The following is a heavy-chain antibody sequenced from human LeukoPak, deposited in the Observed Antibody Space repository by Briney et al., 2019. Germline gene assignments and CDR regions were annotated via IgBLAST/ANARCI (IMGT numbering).Heavy chain of an antibody. CDR3: ARSRGSWSTFDY. V-gene: IGHV4-59*01. J-gene: IGHJ4*02. CDR2: IYYSGST. D-gene: IGHD6-13*01. CDR1: GGSISNYY. Sequence: SEPLSLTCTVSGGSISNYYWSWIRQSPGKGLEWIGYIYYSGSTNYNPSLQSRVTMSVDTSKNQFSLNLSSVTAADTAVYYCARSRGSWSTFDYWGQGTLVTVSS.